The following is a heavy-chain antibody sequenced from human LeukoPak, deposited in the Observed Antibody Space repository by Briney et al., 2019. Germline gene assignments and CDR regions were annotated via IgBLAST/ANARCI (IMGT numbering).Heavy chain of an antibody. D-gene: IGHD1-26*01. CDR2: ISSRRSDT. CDR1: GFTLTNYA. V-gene: IGHV3-23*01. Sequence: GGSLRLSCTVSGFTLTNYAMSWVRQAPGKGLEWVSAISSRRSDTYYADSVRGRFTISRDISKSTLYLQMSSLRAEDTAIYYCAKDKYDGSARAFDIWGQGTLVTVSS. J-gene: IGHJ3*02. CDR3: AKDKYDGSARAFDI.